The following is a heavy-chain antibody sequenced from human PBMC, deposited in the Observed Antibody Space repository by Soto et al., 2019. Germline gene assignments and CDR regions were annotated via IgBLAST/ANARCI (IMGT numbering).Heavy chain of an antibody. CDR1: GFTFSDHY. Sequence: EVQLVESGGGLVQPGGSLRLSCAASGFTFSDHYMDWVRQAPGKGLEWVGRSRNKANSDSTEYAASVKGRFTISRDESKNSRYLQMNSLKTEDTAVYYCARFSGSYTRGLDYWGQGTLVTVSS. D-gene: IGHD1-26*01. J-gene: IGHJ4*02. CDR3: ARFSGSYTRGLDY. CDR2: SRNKANSDST. V-gene: IGHV3-72*01.